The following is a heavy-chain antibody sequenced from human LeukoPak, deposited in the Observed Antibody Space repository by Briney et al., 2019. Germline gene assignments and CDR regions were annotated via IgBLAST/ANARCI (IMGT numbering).Heavy chain of an antibody. D-gene: IGHD3-22*01. CDR1: GGTFSSYA. J-gene: IGHJ3*02. V-gene: IGHV1-69*05. CDR3: ARVTLYYYDSSGYRPDDAFDI. Sequence: SVKVSCKASGGTFSSYAISWVRQAPGQGLEWMGGIIPIFGTANYAQKFQGRVTITTDESTSTAYMELRSLRSDDTAVYYCARVTLYYYDSSGYRPDDAFDIWGQGTMVTVSS. CDR2: IIPIFGTA.